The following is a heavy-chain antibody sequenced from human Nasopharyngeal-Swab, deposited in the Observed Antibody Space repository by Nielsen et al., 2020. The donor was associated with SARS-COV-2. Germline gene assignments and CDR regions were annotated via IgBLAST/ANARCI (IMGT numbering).Heavy chain of an antibody. CDR1: GFTFSSYA. CDR2: IYSGGGST. V-gene: IGHV3-23*03. D-gene: IGHD2-15*01. CDR3: AKDWGYCSGGSCLPVY. Sequence: GGSLRLSCAASGFTFSSYAMSWVRQAPGKGLEWVSVIYSGGGSTYYADSVKGRFTISRDNSKNTLYLQMNSLRAEDTAVYYCAKDWGYCSGGSCLPVYWGQGTLVTVSS. J-gene: IGHJ4*02.